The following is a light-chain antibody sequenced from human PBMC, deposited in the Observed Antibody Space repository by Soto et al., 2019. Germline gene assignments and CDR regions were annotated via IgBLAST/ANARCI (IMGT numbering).Light chain of an antibody. Sequence: EIVLTQSPGTLSLSPGERANLSCRASQSVTDSSVAWYQQKPGQAHRLLISGAFSGATGIPDRFSGSGSGTDFTLTISGLQPEEFAVYYCQHYGSSSYTFGQGTKVEIK. CDR2: GAF. CDR3: QHYGSSSYT. V-gene: IGKV3-20*01. CDR1: QSVTDSS. J-gene: IGKJ2*01.